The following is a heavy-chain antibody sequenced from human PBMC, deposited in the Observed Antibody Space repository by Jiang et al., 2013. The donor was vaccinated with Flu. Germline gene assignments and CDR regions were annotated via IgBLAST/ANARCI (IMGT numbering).Heavy chain of an antibody. CDR3: ARGRWYGAFDY. CDR1: GGSISSGAYY. Sequence: PGLVKPSQTLSLTCTVSGGSISSGAYYWSWIRQHPGKGLEWIGYVYYSGSTYYNPSLKSRVTISLDTSKNQFSLKLSSVTATDTAVYFCARGRWYGAFDYWGQGTLVTVSS. J-gene: IGHJ4*02. V-gene: IGHV4-31*03. CDR2: VYYSGST. D-gene: IGHD1-14*01.